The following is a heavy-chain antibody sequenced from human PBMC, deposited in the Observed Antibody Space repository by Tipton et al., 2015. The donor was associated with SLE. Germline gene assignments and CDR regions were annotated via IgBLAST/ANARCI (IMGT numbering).Heavy chain of an antibody. J-gene: IGHJ3*01. CDR1: GGSITTYY. D-gene: IGHD3-22*01. V-gene: IGHV4-59*12. Sequence: TLSLTCTVSGGSITTYYWDWIRQPPGKALEWIGFVFSSGTPTYTPSLESRVTISLDTSKNQFSLKLSSVTAADTAVYYCARDTDRGSSAYAGAFDFWGQGTVVTVSS. CDR2: VFSSGTP. CDR3: ARDTDRGSSAYAGAFDF.